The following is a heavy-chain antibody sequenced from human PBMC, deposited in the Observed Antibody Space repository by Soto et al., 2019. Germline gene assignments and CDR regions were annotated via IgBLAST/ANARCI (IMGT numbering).Heavy chain of an antibody. Sequence: WGSLRLSCAASGFTFSSYAMSWVRQAPGKGLEWVSAISGSGGSTYYADSVKGRFTISRDNSKNTLYLQMNSLRAEDTAVYYCAKQLEPTDYYYYYYMDVWGKGTTVTVSS. D-gene: IGHD1-1*01. V-gene: IGHV3-23*01. CDR1: GFTFSSYA. CDR3: AKQLEPTDYYYYYYMDV. J-gene: IGHJ6*03. CDR2: ISGSGGST.